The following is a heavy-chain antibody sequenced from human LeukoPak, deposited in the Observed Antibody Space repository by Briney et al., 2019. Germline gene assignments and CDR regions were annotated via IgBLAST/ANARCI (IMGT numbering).Heavy chain of an antibody. CDR2: INPSGGST. D-gene: IGHD3-9*01. CDR1: GYTFTSYY. Sequence: GASVKVSCKASGYTFTSYYMHWVRQAPGQGLEWMGIINPSGGSTSYAQKFQGRVTMTRDTSMSTVYMELSSLRSEDTAVYYCTSGSYFDWSPAPFDYWGQGTLVTVSS. V-gene: IGHV1-46*01. CDR3: TSGSYFDWSPAPFDY. J-gene: IGHJ4*02.